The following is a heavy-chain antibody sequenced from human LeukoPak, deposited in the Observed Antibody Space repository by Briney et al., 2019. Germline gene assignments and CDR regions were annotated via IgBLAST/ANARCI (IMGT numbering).Heavy chain of an antibody. V-gene: IGHV3-23*01. J-gene: IGHJ4*02. CDR2: ISASSSTT. D-gene: IGHD1-26*01. CDR1: GYTFSDYA. CDR3: ATGSRFEFHF. Sequence: GGSLRLSCVGSGYTFSDYAMSWVRQSPGKGLEWVAAISASSSTTYYADSVKGRLTISRANSKNTLYLHMNSLRAEDTATYYCATGSRFEFHFWGQGTLVTVSS.